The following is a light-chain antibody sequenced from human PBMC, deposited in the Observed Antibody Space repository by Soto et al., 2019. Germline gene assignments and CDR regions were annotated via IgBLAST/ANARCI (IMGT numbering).Light chain of an antibody. CDR3: ASYTSTDLWV. CDR1: SGDVGRYNF. V-gene: IGLV2-14*03. CDR2: DVI. Sequence: QSALTQPASVSESPGQSVTLSCTGTSGDVGRYNFVCWFQQHPGKAPKLMIYDVINRSSGVSNRFSGSKSGYTAYLTISGLQPEDEADYYCASYTSTDLWVYGGGTKLTVL. J-gene: IGLJ3*02.